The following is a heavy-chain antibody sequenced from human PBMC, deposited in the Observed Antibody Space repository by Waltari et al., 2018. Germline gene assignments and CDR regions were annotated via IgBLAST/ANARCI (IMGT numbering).Heavy chain of an antibody. V-gene: IGHV4-39*01. Sequence: QVQLQESGPGLLKPSETLSLTCSVSGGSITSSTYYWGRIRQPPGKGLEWIGSVFYNGDTYYNPSLKSRVTVSVDTSKNQVSLKLSSVTAADTAVYYCTRASIFGVALDAFDLWGQGTMVSVSS. CDR1: GGSITSSTYY. J-gene: IGHJ3*01. CDR2: VFYNGDT. D-gene: IGHD3-3*01. CDR3: TRASIFGVALDAFDL.